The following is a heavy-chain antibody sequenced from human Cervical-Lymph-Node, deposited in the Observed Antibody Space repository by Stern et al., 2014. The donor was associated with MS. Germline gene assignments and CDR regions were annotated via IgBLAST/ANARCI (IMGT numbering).Heavy chain of an antibody. CDR3: STVLATTAL. Sequence: EVQLVQSGGGLVKPGGSLRLSCAASGFPFTDAYMHWVRQAPGKGPEWVGHVKTKTDGGTTDYATPVKDRFIISRDDSKKTVFLQMNSLKIEDTAVYYCSTVLATTALWGQGALVTVSP. CDR1: GFPFTDAY. CDR2: VKTKTDGGTT. V-gene: IGHV3-15*01. J-gene: IGHJ4*02. D-gene: IGHD2-21*02.